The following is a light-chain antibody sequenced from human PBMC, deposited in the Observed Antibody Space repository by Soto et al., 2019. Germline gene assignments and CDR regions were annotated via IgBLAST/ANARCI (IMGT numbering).Light chain of an antibody. CDR3: NSYSTTRTYV. Sequence: QSVLTQPASVSGSPGQSITISCTGSSSDVGAYNYVSWYQQHPGKAPKLMLYGVSNRPSGVSSRFSGSKSGNTASLSISGLLTEDEADYYCNSYSTTRTYVFXTGTKLTVL. CDR1: SSDVGAYNY. CDR2: GVS. J-gene: IGLJ1*01. V-gene: IGLV2-14*01.